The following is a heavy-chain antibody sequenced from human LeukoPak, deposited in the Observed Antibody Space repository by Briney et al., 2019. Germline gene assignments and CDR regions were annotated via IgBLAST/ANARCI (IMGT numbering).Heavy chain of an antibody. V-gene: IGHV3-23*01. Sequence: GGSLGLSCAASGFTFSSYAMSWVRQAPGKGLEWVSAISGSGGSTYYADSVKGRFTISRDNSKNTLYLQMNSLRAEDTAVYYCAKTFIVGATTFFGFDYWGQGTLVTVSS. J-gene: IGHJ4*02. CDR3: AKTFIVGATTFFGFDY. CDR2: ISGSGGST. D-gene: IGHD1-26*01. CDR1: GFTFSSYA.